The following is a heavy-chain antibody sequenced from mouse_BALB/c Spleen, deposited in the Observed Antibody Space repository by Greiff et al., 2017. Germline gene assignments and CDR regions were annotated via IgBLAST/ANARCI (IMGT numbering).Heavy chain of an antibody. D-gene: IGHD3-1*01. CDR2: INPSSGYT. CDR3: ARRALDKRFAY. CDR1: GYTFTSYT. V-gene: IGHV1-4*02. J-gene: IGHJ3*01. Sequence: VQLVESAAELARPGASVKMSCKASGYTFTSYTMHWVKQRPGQGLEWIGYINPSSGYTEYNQKFKDKTTLTADKSSSTAYMQLSSLTSEDSAVYYCARRALDKRFAYWGQGTLVTVSA.